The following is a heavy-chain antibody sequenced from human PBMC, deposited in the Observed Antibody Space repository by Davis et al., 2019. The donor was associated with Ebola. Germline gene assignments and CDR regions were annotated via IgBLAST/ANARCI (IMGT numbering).Heavy chain of an antibody. D-gene: IGHD2-2*01. CDR1: GYTFTSYD. Sequence: ASVKVSCKASGYTFTSYDINWVRQATGQGLEWMGWMNPNSGNTGYAQKFQGRVPMTRNTSISTAYMELSSLRSEDTAVYYCARVSPLVVPAAMGYYYYGMDVWGQGTAVTVAS. J-gene: IGHJ6*02. CDR2: MNPNSGNT. V-gene: IGHV1-8*01. CDR3: ARVSPLVVPAAMGYYYYGMDV.